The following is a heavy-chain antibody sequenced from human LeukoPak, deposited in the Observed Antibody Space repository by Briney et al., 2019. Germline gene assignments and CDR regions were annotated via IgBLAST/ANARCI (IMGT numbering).Heavy chain of an antibody. D-gene: IGHD2-8*02. CDR1: GYTFTAYY. V-gene: IGHV1-2*02. CDR2: IDTNTGAT. J-gene: IGHJ4*02. Sequence: GASVKVSCKASGYTFTAYYIHWVRQAPGQGLEWMGLIDTNTGATKYAQKFQGRVTITRDTSTGTAYMELSSLISGDTALYYCASEAFCAGGSCNVQRVASWGPGTLVTVSS. CDR3: ASEAFCAGGSCNVQRVAS.